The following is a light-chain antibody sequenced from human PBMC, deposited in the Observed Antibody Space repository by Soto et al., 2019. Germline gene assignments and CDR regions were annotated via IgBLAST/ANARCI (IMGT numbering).Light chain of an antibody. V-gene: IGLV3-21*02. CDR1: NIGSKS. CDR3: HVWDSSSDHL. Sequence: SYELTQPPSVSVAPGQTASITCGGNNIGSKSVNWYQARPGQAPVVVVYDDSDRPSGIPDRFSGSNSGNTATLTITRVEAGDEADYYCHVWDSSSDHLFGGGTQLTVL. J-gene: IGLJ2*01. CDR2: DDS.